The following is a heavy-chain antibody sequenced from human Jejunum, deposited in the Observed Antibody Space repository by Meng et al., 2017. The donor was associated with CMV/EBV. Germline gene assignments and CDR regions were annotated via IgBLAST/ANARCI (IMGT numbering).Heavy chain of an antibody. CDR3: ARGLIAALCDY. Sequence: KASGYSFTTFDISWVRQAPGQGLEWMGWISTDNGKTNYAPNLQGRVTMTTDTSTSTAYLELRGLRSDDTALYFCARGLIAALCDYWGQGTLVTVSS. V-gene: IGHV1-18*01. CDR2: ISTDNGKT. J-gene: IGHJ4*02. D-gene: IGHD6-25*01. CDR1: GYSFTTFD.